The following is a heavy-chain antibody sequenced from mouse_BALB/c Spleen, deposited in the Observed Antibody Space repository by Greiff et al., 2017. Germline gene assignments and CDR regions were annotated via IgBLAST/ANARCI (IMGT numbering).Heavy chain of an antibody. J-gene: IGHJ1*01. Sequence: VQLKESGPGLVKPSQSLSLTCTVTGYSITSDYAWNWIRQFPGNKLEWMGYISYSGSTSYNPSLKSRISITRDTSKNQFFLQLNSVTTEDTATYYCARSGDSRYFDVWGAGTTVTVSS. CDR1: GYSITSDYA. V-gene: IGHV3-2*02. CDR3: ARSGDSRYFDV. CDR2: ISYSGST. D-gene: IGHD3-1*01.